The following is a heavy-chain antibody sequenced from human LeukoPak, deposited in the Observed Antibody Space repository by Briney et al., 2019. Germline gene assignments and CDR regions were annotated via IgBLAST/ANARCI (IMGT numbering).Heavy chain of an antibody. J-gene: IGHJ3*02. CDR2: MHISGST. CDR3: ARNQGTLYCGGDCYPDAFDI. V-gene: IGHV4-4*07. CDR1: GGSISSYY. Sequence: SETLSLTCTVPGGSISSYYWSWTRQPAGKGLEWIGRMHISGSTNYNPFLKSRVTMSVDTSKNQFSLNVSSVTAADTAVYYCARNQGTLYCGGDCYPDAFDIWGQGTMVTVSS. D-gene: IGHD2-21*01.